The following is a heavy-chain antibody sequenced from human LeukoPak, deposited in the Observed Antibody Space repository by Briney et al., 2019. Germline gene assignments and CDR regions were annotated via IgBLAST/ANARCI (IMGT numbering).Heavy chain of an antibody. CDR1: GYSFTSYW. CDR3: ARVSINTYGSGSYTIFFDH. CDR2: IYPDDSDT. D-gene: IGHD3-10*01. J-gene: IGHJ4*01. V-gene: IGHV5-51*01. Sequence: GESLKISCKGSGYSFTSYWIGWVRQMPGKGLEWMGIIYPDDSDTRYSPSFQGQVTISADKSISTAYLQWSSLKASDTAMYYCARVSINTYGSGSYTIFFDHWGQEPWSPSPQ.